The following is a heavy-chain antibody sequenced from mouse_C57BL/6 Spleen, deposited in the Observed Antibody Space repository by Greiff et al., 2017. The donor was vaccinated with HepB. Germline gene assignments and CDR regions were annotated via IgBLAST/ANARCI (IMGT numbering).Heavy chain of an antibody. V-gene: IGHV1-55*01. Sequence: VQLQQSGAELVKPGASVKMSCKASGYTFTSYWITWVKQRPGQGLEWIGDIYPGSGSTNYNEKFKSKATLTVDTSSSTAYMQLSSLTSEDSAVYYCARRPGCNYVGYYAMDYWGQGTSVTVSS. CDR1: GYTFTSYW. J-gene: IGHJ4*01. D-gene: IGHD2-1*01. CDR3: ARRPGCNYVGYYAMDY. CDR2: IYPGSGST.